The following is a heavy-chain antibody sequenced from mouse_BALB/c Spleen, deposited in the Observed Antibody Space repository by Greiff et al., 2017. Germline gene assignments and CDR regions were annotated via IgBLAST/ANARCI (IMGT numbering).Heavy chain of an antibody. Sequence: VQLPQSGPELVKPGASVKISCKASGYTFTDYYMNWVKQSHGKSLEWIGLVNPNNGGTSYNQKFKGKATLTVDKSSSTAYMELRSLTSEDSAVYYCARGLRGYFDYWGQGTTLTVSS. CDR1: GYTFTDYY. CDR2: VNPNNGGT. J-gene: IGHJ2*01. V-gene: IGHV1-26*01. D-gene: IGHD2-4*01. CDR3: ARGLRGYFDY.